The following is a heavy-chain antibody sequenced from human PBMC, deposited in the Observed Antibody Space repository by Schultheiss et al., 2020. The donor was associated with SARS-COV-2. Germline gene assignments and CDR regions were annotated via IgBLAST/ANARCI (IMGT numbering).Heavy chain of an antibody. CDR2: VYYSGST. CDR1: GGSISSYY. Sequence: SETLSLTCTVSGGSISSYYWSWIRQPPGKGLEWIGEVYYSGSTNYNPSLKSRVTISVDTSKNQFSLRLRSLTAADTAVYYCARGYCSSTSCYSYADVMDVWGQGTTVTVSS. J-gene: IGHJ6*02. CDR3: ARGYCSSTSCYSYADVMDV. V-gene: IGHV4-59*12. D-gene: IGHD2-2*01.